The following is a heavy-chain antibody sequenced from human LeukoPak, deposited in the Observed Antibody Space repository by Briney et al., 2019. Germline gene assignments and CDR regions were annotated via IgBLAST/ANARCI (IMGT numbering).Heavy chain of an antibody. Sequence: GESLKISCKGSGYSFTSYWIGWVRQMPGKGLEWMGIIYPGDSDTRYSPSFQGQVTISADKSISTAYLQWSSLKASDTAMYYCARTIYGDYLLGAFDIWGQGTMVTVSS. CDR2: IYPGDSDT. D-gene: IGHD4-17*01. CDR3: ARTIYGDYLLGAFDI. CDR1: GYSFTSYW. V-gene: IGHV5-51*01. J-gene: IGHJ3*02.